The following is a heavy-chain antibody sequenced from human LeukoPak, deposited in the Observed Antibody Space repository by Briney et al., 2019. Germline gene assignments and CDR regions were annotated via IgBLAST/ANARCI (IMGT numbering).Heavy chain of an antibody. CDR3: ATASTYYYDSSGYTPDAFDI. CDR2: FDPEDGET. CDR1: GYTLTELS. J-gene: IGHJ3*02. Sequence: ASVKVSCKVSGYTLTELSMHWVRQAPGKGLEWMGGFDPEDGETIYAQKFQGRVTMTEDTSTVTAYMELSSLRSEDTAVYYCATASTYYYDSSGYTPDAFDIWGQGTMVTVSS. D-gene: IGHD3-22*01. V-gene: IGHV1-24*01.